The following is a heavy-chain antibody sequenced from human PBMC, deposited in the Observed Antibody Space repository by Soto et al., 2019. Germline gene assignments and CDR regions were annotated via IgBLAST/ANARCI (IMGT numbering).Heavy chain of an antibody. CDR3: DKTEWSRGAINFDY. V-gene: IGHV3-23*01. Sequence: GGSLRLCFAASGFTFSGYAMSWVRQATGKGLEWVSAISGSGGSTYYAYSVKGRFTISRDNSKNTLYLQMKSLRAEDTAVYYSDKTEWSRGAINFDYWAQGTLVTVYS. CDR1: GFTFSGYA. CDR2: ISGSGGST. J-gene: IGHJ4*02. D-gene: IGHD3-3*01.